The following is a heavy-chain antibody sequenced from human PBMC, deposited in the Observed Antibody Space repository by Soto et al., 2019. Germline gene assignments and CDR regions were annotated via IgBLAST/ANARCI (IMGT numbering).Heavy chain of an antibody. CDR1: CYTFTSYG. J-gene: IGHJ3*02. Sequence: ASVKVSCNASCYTFTSYGISWVRQAPVQGLEWMGCISAYNGNTNYAQKLQGRVTMTTDTSTSTAYMELRSLRSDDTAVYYCARDAFKRITAPRDAFDIWGQGTMVTVSS. CDR3: ARDAFKRITAPRDAFDI. V-gene: IGHV1-18*04. D-gene: IGHD3-3*01. CDR2: ISAYNGNT.